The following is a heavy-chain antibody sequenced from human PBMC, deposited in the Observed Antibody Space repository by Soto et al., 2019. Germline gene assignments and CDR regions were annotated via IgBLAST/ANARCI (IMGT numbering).Heavy chain of an antibody. V-gene: IGHV3-23*01. D-gene: IGHD3-9*01. CDR1: GFTFSSYA. J-gene: IGHJ4*02. Sequence: EVQLLESGGGLVQPGGSLRLSCAASGFTFSSYAMSWVRQAPGKGLEWVSAISGSGGSTYYADSVKGRFTISRDNSKNKLYLQMNSLRAEDTAVYYCAKVKRYFDWGEDYWGQGTLVTVSS. CDR3: AKVKRYFDWGEDY. CDR2: ISGSGGST.